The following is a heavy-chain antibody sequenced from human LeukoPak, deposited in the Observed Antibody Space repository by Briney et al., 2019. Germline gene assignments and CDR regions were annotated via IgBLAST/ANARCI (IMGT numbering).Heavy chain of an antibody. J-gene: IGHJ3*02. V-gene: IGHV3-30*02. CDR2: IRYDGSNK. Sequence: PGGSLRLSCAASGCTFSSYGMHWVRQAPGKGLEWVAFIRYDGSNKYYADSVNGRFVISRDNSKNTLYLQINSLRAEDTAVYYCAKDSPTDLGYCSSTSCYNGDAFDIWGQGTMVTVSS. CDR1: GCTFSSYG. CDR3: AKDSPTDLGYCSSTSCYNGDAFDI. D-gene: IGHD2-2*02.